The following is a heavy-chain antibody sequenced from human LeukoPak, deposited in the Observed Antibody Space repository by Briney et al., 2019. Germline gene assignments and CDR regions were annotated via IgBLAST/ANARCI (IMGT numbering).Heavy chain of an antibody. J-gene: IGHJ4*02. V-gene: IGHV7-4-1*02. CDR1: GYTFTTYA. D-gene: IGHD6-6*01. Sequence: GASVKVSCKASGYTFTTYAMNWVRQAPGQGLEWMGWINTNTGNPTYAQGFTGRFVFSLDTSVSTAYLQISSLKAEDTAVYYCARDQRLYGSSSGDYWGQGTLVTVSS. CDR3: ARDQRLYGSSSGDY. CDR2: INTNTGNP.